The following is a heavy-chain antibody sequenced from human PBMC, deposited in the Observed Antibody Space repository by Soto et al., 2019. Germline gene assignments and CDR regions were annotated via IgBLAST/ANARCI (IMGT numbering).Heavy chain of an antibody. D-gene: IGHD6-6*01. J-gene: IGHJ5*02. CDR3: AKEPARAAARPGYNWFDP. CDR1: GFTFSSYA. V-gene: IGHV3-23*01. Sequence: GGSLRLSCAASGFTFSSYAMSWVRQAPGKGLEWVSAISYFGGSTFYADSVKGRFTISKDNSKNTLYQQMNSLRAEDTAVYFCAKEPARAAARPGYNWFDPWGQGTLVTF. CDR2: ISYFGGST.